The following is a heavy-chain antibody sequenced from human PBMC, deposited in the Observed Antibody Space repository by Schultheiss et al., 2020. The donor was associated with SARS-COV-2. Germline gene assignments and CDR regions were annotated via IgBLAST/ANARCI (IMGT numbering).Heavy chain of an antibody. CDR3: ARETPGAFDI. V-gene: IGHV4-59*01. J-gene: IGHJ3*02. CDR1: GGSISSYY. CDR2: IYYSGST. Sequence: GSLRLSCTVSGGSISSYYWSWIRQPPGKGLEWIGYIYYSGSTNYNPSLKSRVTISVDTSKNQFSLKLSSVTAADTAVYYCARETPGAFDIWGQGTMVTVSS.